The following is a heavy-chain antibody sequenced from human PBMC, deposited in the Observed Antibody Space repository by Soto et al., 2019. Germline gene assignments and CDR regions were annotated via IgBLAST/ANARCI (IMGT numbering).Heavy chain of an antibody. J-gene: IGHJ3*02. CDR3: ARVGDSSGSHSGAFDI. Sequence: QVQLQESGPGLVKPSGTLSLTCAVSSGSISSSNWWSWVRQPPGKGLEWIGEIYHSGSTNYNPSLKSRVTRSVDKSKNQFSLKLSSVTAADTAVYYCARVGDSSGSHSGAFDIWGQGTMVTVCS. D-gene: IGHD6-19*01. CDR2: IYHSGST. V-gene: IGHV4-4*02. CDR1: SGSISSSNW.